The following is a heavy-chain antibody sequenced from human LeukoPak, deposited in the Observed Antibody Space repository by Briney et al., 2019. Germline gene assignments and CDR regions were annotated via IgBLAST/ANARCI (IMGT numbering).Heavy chain of an antibody. J-gene: IGHJ6*02. CDR3: ARISYDSSGYYSYYYYYYGMDV. CDR1: GGTFSSYA. D-gene: IGHD3-22*01. CDR2: IIPIFGTA. Sequence: SVKVSCKASGGTFSSYAISWVRQAPAQGLEWMGGIIPIFGTANYAQKFQGRVTITADESTSTAYMELSSLRSEDTAVYYCARISYDSSGYYSYYYYYYGMDVWGQGTTVTVSS. V-gene: IGHV1-69*01.